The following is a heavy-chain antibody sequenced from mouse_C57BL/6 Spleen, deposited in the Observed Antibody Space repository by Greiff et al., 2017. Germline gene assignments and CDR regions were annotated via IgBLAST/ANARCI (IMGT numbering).Heavy chain of an antibody. CDR2: IDPETGGT. CDR1: GYTFTDYE. CDR3: TRDTTVVEGFAY. V-gene: IGHV1-15*01. J-gene: IGHJ3*01. D-gene: IGHD1-1*01. Sequence: QVQLQQSGAELVRPGASVTLSCKASGYTFTDYEMHWVKQTPVHGLEWIGAIDPETGGTAYNQKFKGKAILTADKSSSTAYMELRSLTSEDSAVYYCTRDTTVVEGFAYWGQGTLVTVSA.